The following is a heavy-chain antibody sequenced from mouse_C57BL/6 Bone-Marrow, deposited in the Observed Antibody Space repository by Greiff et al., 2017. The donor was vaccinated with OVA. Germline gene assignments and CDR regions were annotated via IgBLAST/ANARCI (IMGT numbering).Heavy chain of an antibody. Sequence: VQLQQSGAELVRPGTSVKVSCKASGYAFTNYLIEWVKQRPGQGLEWIGVINPGSGGTNYNEKFKGKATLTAEKSSSTTYMQLSSLTSEDSAVYYCARHDGYYVFAYWGQGTLVNVAA. CDR3: ARHDGYYVFAY. J-gene: IGHJ3*01. D-gene: IGHD2-3*01. V-gene: IGHV1-54*01. CDR2: INPGSGGT. CDR1: GYAFTNYL.